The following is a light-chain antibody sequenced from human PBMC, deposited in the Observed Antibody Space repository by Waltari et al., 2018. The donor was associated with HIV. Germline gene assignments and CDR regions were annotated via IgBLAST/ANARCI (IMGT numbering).Light chain of an antibody. CDR1: QNVNKH. CDR2: DIS. CDR3: QQYTYWPLT. J-gene: IGKJ4*01. Sequence: EIQMTQSPATLSVYPGERATISCRASQNVNKHLAWYQQKLGQPPRLLIYDISPRAPGIPARFSASGSGTEFTLTISSLQSEDFGVYYCQQYTYWPLTFGGGTKVEIQ. V-gene: IGKV3-15*01.